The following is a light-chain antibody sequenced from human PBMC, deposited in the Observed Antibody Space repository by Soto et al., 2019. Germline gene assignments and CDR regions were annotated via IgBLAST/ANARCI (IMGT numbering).Light chain of an antibody. CDR2: DAS. J-gene: IGKJ4*01. CDR1: QSVSSY. Sequence: EIVLTQSPATLSLSPGERATLSCRASQSVSSYLAWYQQQPGQAPRLLIYDASNRATGIPAWFSGSGSGTDFTLTISSLEPEDFAVYYCQQRSNWLTFGGGTKVDI. CDR3: QQRSNWLT. V-gene: IGKV3-11*01.